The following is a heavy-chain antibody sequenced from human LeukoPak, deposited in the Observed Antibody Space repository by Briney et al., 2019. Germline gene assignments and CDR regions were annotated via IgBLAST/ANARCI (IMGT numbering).Heavy chain of an antibody. D-gene: IGHD2-2*02. V-gene: IGHV3-48*01. CDR2: ISGSGSSM. CDR3: ARDQTGYCSSSNCYTSAFDI. Sequence: GGSLRLSCAASGFTFSTYSMNWVLQAPGQGLEWVSYISGSGSSMCYADSVKGRFTISRDNARNSLYLEMNSLRAEDAAVYYCARDQTGYCSSSNCYTSAFDIWGQGTMVTVS. CDR1: GFTFSTYS. J-gene: IGHJ3*02.